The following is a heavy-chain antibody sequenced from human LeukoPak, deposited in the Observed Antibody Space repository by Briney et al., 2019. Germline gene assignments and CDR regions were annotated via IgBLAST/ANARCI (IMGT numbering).Heavy chain of an antibody. V-gene: IGHV1-8*01. D-gene: IGHD2-21*02. CDR2: MNPNSGNT. Sequence: ASVKVSCKASGYTFTSYDINWVRQATGQGLEWMGWMNPNSGNTGYAQKFQGRVTMTRNTSISTAYMELSSLRSEDTAVYYGARGLRRRCGGDCHLVYWGQGTLVTVSS. J-gene: IGHJ4*02. CDR1: GYTFTSYD. CDR3: ARGLRRRCGGDCHLVY.